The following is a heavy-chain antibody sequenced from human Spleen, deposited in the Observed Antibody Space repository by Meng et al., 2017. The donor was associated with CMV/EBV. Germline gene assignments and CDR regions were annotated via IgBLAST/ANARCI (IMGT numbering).Heavy chain of an antibody. CDR1: GYTFTGYY. J-gene: IGHJ5*02. CDR3: ARVLYYSNYDWFDP. Sequence: KASGYTFTGYYMHWVRQAPGQGLEWMGWINPNSGGTNYAQKFQGRVTMTRDTSISTAYMELSRLRSDDTAVYYCARVLYYSNYDWFDPWGQGTLVTVSS. V-gene: IGHV1-2*02. CDR2: INPNSGGT. D-gene: IGHD4-11*01.